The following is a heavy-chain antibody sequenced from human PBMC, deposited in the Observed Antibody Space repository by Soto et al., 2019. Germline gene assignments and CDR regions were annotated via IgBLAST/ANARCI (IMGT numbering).Heavy chain of an antibody. CDR1: GGSISSGGYY. J-gene: IGHJ6*02. Sequence: TLSLTCTVSGGSISSGGYYWSWIRQHPGKVLEWIGYIYYSGSTYYNPSLKSRVTISVDTSKNQFSLKLSSVTAADTAVYYCASQYSSYYYYGMDVWGQGTTVTVSS. D-gene: IGHD6-6*01. V-gene: IGHV4-31*03. CDR3: ASQYSSYYYYGMDV. CDR2: IYYSGST.